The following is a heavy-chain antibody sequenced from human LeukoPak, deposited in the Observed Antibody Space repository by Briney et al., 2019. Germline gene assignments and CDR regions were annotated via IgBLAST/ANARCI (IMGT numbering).Heavy chain of an antibody. Sequence: HPGGSLRLSCAASGFAFSSYEMNWVRQAPGKGLEWISYITGSGDIIYYADSVKGRFTISRDNSKNTLYLQMNSLRAEDTAVYYCAKDLWGQALLWFGELLRRGMIFDYWGQGTLVTVSS. D-gene: IGHD3-10*01. CDR1: GFAFSSYE. J-gene: IGHJ4*02. V-gene: IGHV3-48*03. CDR3: AKDLWGQALLWFGELLRRGMIFDY. CDR2: ITGSGDII.